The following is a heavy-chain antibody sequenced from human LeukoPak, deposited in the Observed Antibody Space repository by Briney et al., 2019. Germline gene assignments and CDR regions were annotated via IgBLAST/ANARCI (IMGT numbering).Heavy chain of an antibody. J-gene: IGHJ4*02. Sequence: SETLSLTCAVYGGSFSGYYWSWIRQPPGKGLEWIGEINHSGSTNYNPSLESRVTISVDTSKNQFSLKLSSVTAADTAVYYCARMPDILTGLDSWGQGTLVTVSS. CDR2: INHSGST. CDR3: ARMPDILTGLDS. CDR1: GGSFSGYY. V-gene: IGHV4-34*01. D-gene: IGHD3-9*01.